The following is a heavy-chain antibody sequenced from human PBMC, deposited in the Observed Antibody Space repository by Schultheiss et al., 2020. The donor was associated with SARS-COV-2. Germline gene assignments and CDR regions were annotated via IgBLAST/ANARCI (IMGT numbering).Heavy chain of an antibody. V-gene: IGHV3-33*08. D-gene: IGHD2-21*02. J-gene: IGHJ6*02. CDR1: GFTLSTYV. CDR2: IWYDGSNK. CDR3: ARGGDPRYYYYGMDV. Sequence: GGSLRLSCAASGFTLSTYVMNWVRQAPGKGLEWVAVIWYDGSNKYYTDSVKGRFTISRDNSKNTLYLQMNSLRAEDTAVYYCARGGDPRYYYYGMDVWGQGTTVTVSS.